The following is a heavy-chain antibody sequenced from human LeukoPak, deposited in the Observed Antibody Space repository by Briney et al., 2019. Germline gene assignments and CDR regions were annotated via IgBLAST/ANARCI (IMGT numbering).Heavy chain of an antibody. CDR1: RFTFGSFD. CDR3: ARQIGVSIDY. D-gene: IGHD5/OR15-5a*01. V-gene: IGHV3-30*02. CDR2: IRFDGSNK. Sequence: GGSLRLFCAASRFTFGSFDMHWVRQAPGKGLEWVTFIRFDGSNKYYADSVKGRFTISRDNSKNTLYLQMSSLRPEDTAVYYCARQIGVSIDYWGQGTLVTVSS. J-gene: IGHJ4*02.